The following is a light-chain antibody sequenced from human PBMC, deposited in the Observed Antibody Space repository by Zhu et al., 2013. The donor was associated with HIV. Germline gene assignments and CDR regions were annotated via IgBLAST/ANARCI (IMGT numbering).Light chain of an antibody. CDR2: GAS. Sequence: EIVLTQSPGTLSLSPGERATLSCRASQSVSGTYLAWYQQKPGQAPRLLIYGASSRATDIPDRFSGSGSGTDFTLTITRLEPEDFAVYYCQQYGTSLITFGGGTKVEIK. CDR3: QQYGTSLIT. J-gene: IGKJ4*01. V-gene: IGKV3-20*01. CDR1: QSVSGTY.